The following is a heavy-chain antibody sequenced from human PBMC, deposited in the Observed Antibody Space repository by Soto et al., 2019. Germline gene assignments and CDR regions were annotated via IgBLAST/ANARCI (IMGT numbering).Heavy chain of an antibody. J-gene: IGHJ4*02. V-gene: IGHV1-69*02. CDR1: GDTFSYYT. CDR3: ATSYGSGYRAFDY. Sequence: SVKVSCKASGDTFSYYTVNWVRQAPGLGLEWMGRINPILTLSNYAQKFQGRVTITADKSTSTAYMELSSLRSEDTAMYYCATSYGSGYRAFDYWGQGALVTVSS. D-gene: IGHD3-10*01. CDR2: INPILTLS.